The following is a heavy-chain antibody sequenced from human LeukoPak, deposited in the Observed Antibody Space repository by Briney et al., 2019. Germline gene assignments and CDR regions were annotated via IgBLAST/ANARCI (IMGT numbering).Heavy chain of an antibody. CDR1: GNSISSGHY. CDR3: ARIFILSGFSSYFDH. V-gene: IGHV4-38-2*02. CDR2: IYLSGTT. Sequence: SETLSLTCSVSGNSISSGHYWGWIRQTPGKGLGRIGSIYLSGTTYYNPPLKSRVTISVDTSNNQFSLKLSSVTAAAASVYFCARIFILSGFSSYFDHWGQGTLVTVS. J-gene: IGHJ4*02. D-gene: IGHD3-9*01.